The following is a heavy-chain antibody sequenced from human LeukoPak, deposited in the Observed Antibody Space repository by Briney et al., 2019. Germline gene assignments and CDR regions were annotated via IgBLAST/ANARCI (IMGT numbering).Heavy chain of an antibody. J-gene: IGHJ3*02. V-gene: IGHV3-66*01. CDR1: GFTVSSNS. D-gene: IGHD3-3*01. Sequence: PGGSLRLSCAASGFTVSSNSMSWVRQAPGKGLEWVSVTDSGGGTDYADSVKGRLNISRDNSKNSLHLQMNSLRAEDTAVYYCARGFGPNGFDIWGQGTMVTVSA. CDR2: TDSGGGT. CDR3: ARGFGPNGFDI.